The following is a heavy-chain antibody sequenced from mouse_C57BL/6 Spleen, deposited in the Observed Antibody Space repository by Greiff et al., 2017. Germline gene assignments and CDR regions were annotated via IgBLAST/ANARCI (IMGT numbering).Heavy chain of an antibody. J-gene: IGHJ2*01. CDR3: ARYDDYSHFDY. Sequence: VQLQQPGAELVRPGSSVKLSCKASGYTFTSYWMHWVKQRPIQGLEWIGNIDPSDSETNYNQKFKDKATLTVDKSSSTAYLQLSSLTSEDSAVYYCARYDDYSHFDYWGQGTTLTVSA. CDR1: GYTFTSYW. V-gene: IGHV1-52*01. CDR2: IDPSDSET. D-gene: IGHD2-3*01.